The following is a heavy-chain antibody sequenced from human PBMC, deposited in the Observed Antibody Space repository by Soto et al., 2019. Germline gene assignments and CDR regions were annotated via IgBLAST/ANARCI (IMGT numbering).Heavy chain of an antibody. J-gene: IGHJ6*02. Sequence: SQTLSLTCAISGDSVSSNSAAWNWIRQSPSRGLEWLGRTYYRSKWYNDYAVSVKSRITINPDTSKNQFSLQLNSVTPEDTAVYYCARDRGWLVRFDYYYYGMDVWGQGTTVTVSS. CDR1: GDSVSSNSAA. D-gene: IGHD6-19*01. CDR3: ARDRGWLVRFDYYYYGMDV. V-gene: IGHV6-1*01. CDR2: TYYRSKWYN.